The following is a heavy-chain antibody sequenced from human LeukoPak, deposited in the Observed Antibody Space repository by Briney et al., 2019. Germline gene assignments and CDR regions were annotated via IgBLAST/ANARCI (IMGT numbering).Heavy chain of an antibody. V-gene: IGHV3-7*01. CDR2: IKQDGSEK. CDR3: ALRYSSGWYYFDY. J-gene: IGHJ4*02. Sequence: PGGSLRLSCAASGFTFSSYWMSWVRQAPGKGLEWVANIKQDGSEKYYVDSVKGRFTISRDNAKNSLYLQMNSLRAEDTAVYYCALRYSSGWYYFDYWGQGTLVTVSS. CDR1: GFTFSSYW. D-gene: IGHD6-19*01.